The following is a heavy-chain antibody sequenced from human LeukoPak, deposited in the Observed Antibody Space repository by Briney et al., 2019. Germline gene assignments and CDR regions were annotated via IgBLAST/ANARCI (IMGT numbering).Heavy chain of an antibody. CDR1: GGSISSYY. CDR3: ASRQGWELLARFPAFDY. Sequence: SETLSLTCTVSGGSISSYYWSWIRQPAGKGLEWIGRIYTSGSTNYNPSLKSRVTMSVDTSKNQFSLKLSSVTAADTAVYYCASRQGWELLARFPAFDYWGQGTLVTVSS. D-gene: IGHD1-26*01. J-gene: IGHJ4*02. V-gene: IGHV4-4*07. CDR2: IYTSGST.